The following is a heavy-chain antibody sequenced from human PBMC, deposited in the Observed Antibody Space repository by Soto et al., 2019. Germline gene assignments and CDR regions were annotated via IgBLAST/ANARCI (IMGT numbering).Heavy chain of an antibody. CDR2: ISSSGRI. J-gene: IGHJ4*02. CDR3: TASYGDYRPIEC. CDR1: GGSISTSGYY. Sequence: QLQLQESGPGLVKPSETLSLTCTVSGGSISTSGYYWGWIRQPPGKGPEWIGSISSSGRIYHNPPLQSRISISVDTSKNQLSRRLSSVTAADTAAYYWTASYGDYRPIECWGQGTLVTVSS. V-gene: IGHV4-39*01. D-gene: IGHD4-17*01.